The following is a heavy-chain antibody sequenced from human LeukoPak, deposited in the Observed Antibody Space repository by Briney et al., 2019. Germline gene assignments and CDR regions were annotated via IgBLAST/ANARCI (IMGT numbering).Heavy chain of an antibody. V-gene: IGHV4-39*07. J-gene: IGHJ5*02. D-gene: IGHD4-17*01. Sequence: SETLSLTCTVSGGSISSSSYYWGWLRQPPGKGLEWIGSIYYSGSTYYNPSLKSRVTISVDTSKNQFSLKLSSVTAANTAVYYCARGEGAYGDYGPWGQGTLVTVSS. CDR1: GGSISSSSYY. CDR3: ARGEGAYGDYGP. CDR2: IYYSGST.